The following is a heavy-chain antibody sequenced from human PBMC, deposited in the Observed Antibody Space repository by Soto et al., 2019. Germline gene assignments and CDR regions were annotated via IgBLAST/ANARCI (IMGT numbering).Heavy chain of an antibody. Sequence: QLQLQESGPGLVKPSETLSLTCTVSGGSISSRGYYWGWIRQPPGKWLEWIGTIYYSGSTYYNPSLKSRVTISVDTSKNQFSLKLSSVTAADTAVYYCATSNWFDPWGQGTLVTVSS. CDR3: ATSNWFDP. V-gene: IGHV4-39*01. J-gene: IGHJ5*02. CDR2: IYYSGST. CDR1: GGSISSRGYY.